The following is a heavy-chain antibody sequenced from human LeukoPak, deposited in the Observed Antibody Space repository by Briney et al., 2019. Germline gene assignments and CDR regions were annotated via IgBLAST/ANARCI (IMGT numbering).Heavy chain of an antibody. V-gene: IGHV3-74*01. Sequence: GGSLRLSCAASGFTFSSYWMHWVRQTPEKGPVWVSHVSPDGRTTTYADSVKGRFNIFRDDATRPLYLQMSGLRAEDEAVYYCARDPLLGGQGTLVTVSS. CDR1: GFTFSSYW. CDR3: ARDPLL. J-gene: IGHJ1*01. CDR2: VSPDGRTT.